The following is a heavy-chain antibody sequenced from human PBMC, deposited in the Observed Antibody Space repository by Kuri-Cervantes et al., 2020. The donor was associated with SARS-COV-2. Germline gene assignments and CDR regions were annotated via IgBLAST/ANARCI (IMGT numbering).Heavy chain of an antibody. J-gene: IGHJ3*02. V-gene: IGHV3-15*01. CDR3: TSSYYDRAFDI. Sequence: GGSLRLSCAASGFTFSNAWMSWVRQAPGKGLEWVGRIKSKTDGGTTDYAAPVKGRFTISRDDSKNTLYLQMNGLKTEDTAVYYCTSSYYDRAFDIWGQGTMVTVSS. CDR1: GFTFSNAW. D-gene: IGHD3-22*01. CDR2: IKSKTDGGTT.